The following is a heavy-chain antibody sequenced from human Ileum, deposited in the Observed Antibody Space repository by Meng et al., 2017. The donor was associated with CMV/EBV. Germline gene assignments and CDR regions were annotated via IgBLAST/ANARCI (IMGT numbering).Heavy chain of an antibody. V-gene: IGHV3-53*01. CDR3: AREPWGYYYGPF. CDR2: IYGGGST. CDR1: GFSVSGNY. J-gene: IGHJ4*02. D-gene: IGHD3-3*01. Sequence: GGSLRLSCAASGFSVSGNYMSWVRQATGKGLEWVAYIYGGGSTFHADSVKGRFTISRDDSKNTVYLQMNNLRAEDTAVYYCAREPWGYYYGPFWGQGTLVTVSS.